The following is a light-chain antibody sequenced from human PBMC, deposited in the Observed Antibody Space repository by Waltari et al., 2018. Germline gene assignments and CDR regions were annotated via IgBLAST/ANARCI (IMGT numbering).Light chain of an antibody. V-gene: IGLV1-47*01. CDR3: AAWDDSLSGVV. CDR1: SSNIGSNS. Sequence: QSVLPQPPSASGPPGQRVTISFSGSSSNIGSNSVYWYQQLPGTAPKLLIYKNNSRASGVPDRFSGSKSGTSASRAIIGLLSEDEADYACAAWDDSLSGVVFGGGTKLTVL. CDR2: KNN. J-gene: IGLJ2*01.